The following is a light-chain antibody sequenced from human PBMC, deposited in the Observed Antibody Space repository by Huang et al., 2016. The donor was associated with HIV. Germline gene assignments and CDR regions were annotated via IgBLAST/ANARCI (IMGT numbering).Light chain of an antibody. CDR3: QESDTWPRLT. CDR1: QSVSHY. V-gene: IGKV3-11*01. CDR2: GAS. J-gene: IGKJ4*01. Sequence: IVLTQTPASLSLSAGESATLSCRASQSVSHYLAWYQHKPGQPPRLLIYGASRRATDIPARFNGRGSGTDFTLTISSLEAEDSALYYCQESDTWPRLTLGGGTKVEIK.